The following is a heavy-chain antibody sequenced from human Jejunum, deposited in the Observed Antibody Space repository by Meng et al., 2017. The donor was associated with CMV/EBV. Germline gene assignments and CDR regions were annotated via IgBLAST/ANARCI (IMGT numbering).Heavy chain of an antibody. J-gene: IGHJ4*02. CDR3: ARRADYIDF. D-gene: IGHD4/OR15-4a*01. CDR1: GFTFSTHV. V-gene: IGHV3-23*04. Sequence: VGSGGCLVQPGGSLRLSCAASGFTFSTHVMNWVRQAPGRGLEWVSSITDSGENIYYADSVRGRFTVSRDNSKNTLYLQMNSLRAEDTAVYHCARRADYIDFWGQGTLVTVSS. CDR2: ITDSGENI.